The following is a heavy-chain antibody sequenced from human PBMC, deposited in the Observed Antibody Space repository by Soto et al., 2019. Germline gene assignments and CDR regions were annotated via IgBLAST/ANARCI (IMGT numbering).Heavy chain of an antibody. V-gene: IGHV4-34*01. Sequence: SQSMSLTCPLYGGSLSGYYWDWIRQPPGKGLEWIGEINPDGATNYTPSLRGRVTISIDPSRNQFSLKLSSETVADTVVYYCARGQSSDPFFGYWGQGALVT. CDR2: INPDGAT. CDR3: ARGQSSDPFFGY. J-gene: IGHJ4*02. CDR1: GGSLSGYY.